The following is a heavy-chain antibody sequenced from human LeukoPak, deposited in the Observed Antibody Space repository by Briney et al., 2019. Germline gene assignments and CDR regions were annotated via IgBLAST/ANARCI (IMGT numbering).Heavy chain of an antibody. CDR1: GFTFSSYD. D-gene: IGHD2-15*01. J-gene: IGHJ5*02. V-gene: IGHV3-13*01. CDR2: ISTAGDT. CDR3: ARGLPGGLDP. Sequence: GGSLRLSCAASGFTFSSYDMHWVRQAIGEGLEWVSSISTAGDTYFSGSAKGRFTISRENAKNSLYLQMNSLRVGDTAVYYCARGLPGGLDPWGQGTLSPSPQ.